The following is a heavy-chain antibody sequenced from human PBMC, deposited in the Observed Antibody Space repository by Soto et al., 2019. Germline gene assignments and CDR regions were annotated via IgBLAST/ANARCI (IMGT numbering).Heavy chain of an antibody. CDR1: GGSISSSSYY. CDR3: ARSYQWLVNY. D-gene: IGHD6-19*01. J-gene: IGHJ4*02. Sequence: SETLSLTCTVSGGSISSSSYYWGWIRQPPGKGREWIGSIYYSGSTYYNPSLKSRVTISVDTSKNQFSRKRSSVTAADTAVYYCARSYQWLVNYWGQGTLVTVSS. CDR2: IYYSGST. V-gene: IGHV4-39*01.